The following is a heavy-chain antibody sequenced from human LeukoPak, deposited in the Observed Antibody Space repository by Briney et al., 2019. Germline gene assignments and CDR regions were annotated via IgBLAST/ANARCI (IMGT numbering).Heavy chain of an antibody. CDR3: AREVRYGTSWYFDS. Sequence: PSETLSLTCTVSGGSISSYYWSWIRQPPGKALEWIGYMYYTGATNYNPSFKSRVTISVGTSKNQFSLRLSSATAADTAVYYCAREVRYGTSWYFDSWGQGTLVTASS. V-gene: IGHV4-59*01. CDR1: GGSISSYY. J-gene: IGHJ4*02. D-gene: IGHD6-13*01. CDR2: MYYTGAT.